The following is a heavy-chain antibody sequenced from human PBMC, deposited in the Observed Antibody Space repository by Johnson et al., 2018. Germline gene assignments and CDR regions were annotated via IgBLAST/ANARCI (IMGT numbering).Heavy chain of an antibody. CDR2: FAGNSDTA. CDR1: GFTFSSRS. J-gene: IGHJ3*01. Sequence: VQLVESGGGLVQPGGSLRLSCAASGFTFSSRSMNWVRQAPGKGLEWISFFAGNSDTAYHADSVKGRFTISRDNGKNSLFLHMNSLRADDTAVYYCARDDWYGFDLWGQGTMVSVSS. V-gene: IGHV3-48*01. CDR3: ARDDWYGFDL. D-gene: IGHD6-13*01.